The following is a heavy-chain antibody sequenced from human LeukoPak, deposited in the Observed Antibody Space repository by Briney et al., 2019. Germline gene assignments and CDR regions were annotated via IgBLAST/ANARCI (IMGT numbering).Heavy chain of an antibody. D-gene: IGHD3-22*01. CDR3: ARGGSGYYPFDD. Sequence: PSETLSLTCTVSNGSISSDTYFWSWIRQPAGKGLEWIGRMSSSGISTYSPSLKSRVTISVDTSKNQFSLKLSSVTAADTAVYYCARGGSGYYPFDDWGQGTLVTVSS. CDR1: NGSISSDTYF. V-gene: IGHV4-61*02. J-gene: IGHJ4*02. CDR2: MSSSGIS.